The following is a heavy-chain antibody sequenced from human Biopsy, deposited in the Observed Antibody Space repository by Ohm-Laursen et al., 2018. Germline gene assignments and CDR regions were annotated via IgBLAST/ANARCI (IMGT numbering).Heavy chain of an antibody. CDR1: GGSISSDY. J-gene: IGHJ6*02. D-gene: IGHD2/OR15-2a*01. Sequence: SVTLSLPCTVSGGSISSDYWLWIRQTPGKGLEWIGDLHYSGSTNYNPSLKSRVTISVDTSKNQFSLRLNSMTAADTAVYYCARATNSTGWPYYDFYGMDVWGQGTTVTVSS. CDR2: LHYSGST. CDR3: ARATNSTGWPYYDFYGMDV. V-gene: IGHV4-59*07.